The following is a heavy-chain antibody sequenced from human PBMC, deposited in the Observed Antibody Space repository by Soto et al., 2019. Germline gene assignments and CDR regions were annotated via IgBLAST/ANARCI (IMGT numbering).Heavy chain of an antibody. CDR2: IYYSGST. V-gene: IGHV4-59*01. J-gene: IGHJ6*02. D-gene: IGHD3-3*01. CDR1: GGSISSYY. Sequence: SETLSLTCTVSGGSISSYYWSWIRQPPGKGLEWIGYIYYSGSTNYNPSLKGRVTISVDMSKNQFALKLSSVTAADTAVYYCAREAWSNYGMDVWGQGTTVTVSS. CDR3: AREAWSNYGMDV.